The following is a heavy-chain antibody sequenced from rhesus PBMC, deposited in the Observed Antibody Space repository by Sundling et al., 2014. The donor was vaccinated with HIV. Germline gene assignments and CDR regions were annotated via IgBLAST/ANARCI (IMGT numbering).Heavy chain of an antibody. CDR1: GGSFISGHW. D-gene: IGHD6-37*01. J-gene: IGHJ4*01. V-gene: IGHV4-93*01. Sequence: QVQLQESGPAVVKPSETLSLTCVVSGGSFISGHWWSWIRQSPGTGLEWIGGIFGSGVNTKYNPSVKSRVTISKDTSKNQFSLKVNSVTATDTAVYFCARVGSSGAWSYWGQGVLVTVSS. CDR3: ARVGSSGAWSY. CDR2: IFGSGVNT.